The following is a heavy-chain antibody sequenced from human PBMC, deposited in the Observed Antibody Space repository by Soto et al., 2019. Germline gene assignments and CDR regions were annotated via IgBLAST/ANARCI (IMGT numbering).Heavy chain of an antibody. V-gene: IGHV6-1*01. J-gene: IGHJ6*02. CDR3: ARGPVYYDKDSGMDV. CDR2: TSYRSRSYN. D-gene: IGHD3-16*01. Sequence: PSQTLSLTCVISGDSVNSNSVAWNWIRQSPSRGLEWLGRTSYRSRSYNNYAVSVRSRISIKSDTSRNKFSLQLKSVTPEDTAVYYCARGPVYYDKDSGMDVWSRGTTVTASS. CDR1: GDSVNSNSVA.